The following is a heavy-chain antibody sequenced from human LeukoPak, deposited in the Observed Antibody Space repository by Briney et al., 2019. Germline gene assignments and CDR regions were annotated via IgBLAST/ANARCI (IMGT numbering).Heavy chain of an antibody. Sequence: SETLSLTCSVYGGSFSGYYWSWIRQPPGKGLEWIGDINHNGSTNYNPSLKSRVTISVDTSKNQFSLKLSSVTAADTAVYYCARGYILVVPAARFDPWGQGTLVTVSS. CDR2: INHNGST. J-gene: IGHJ5*02. D-gene: IGHD2-2*01. CDR3: ARGYILVVPAARFDP. V-gene: IGHV4-34*01. CDR1: GGSFSGYY.